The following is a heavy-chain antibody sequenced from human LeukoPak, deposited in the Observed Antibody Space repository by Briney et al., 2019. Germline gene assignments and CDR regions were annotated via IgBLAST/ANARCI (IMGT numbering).Heavy chain of an antibody. Sequence: GGSLRLSCAASGFTFSSYGMSWVRQAPGKGLKWVSSISAGGNTYYADSVKGRFTISRDNSKNTLYLQMNSLRAEDTAIYYCAKSGGGWTFVYWGQGTLVTVSS. J-gene: IGHJ4*02. V-gene: IGHV3-23*01. CDR1: GFTFSSYG. CDR2: ISAGGNT. D-gene: IGHD2-15*01. CDR3: AKSGGGWTFVY.